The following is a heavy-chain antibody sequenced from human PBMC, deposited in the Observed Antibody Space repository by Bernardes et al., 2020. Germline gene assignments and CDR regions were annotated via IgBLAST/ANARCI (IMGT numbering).Heavy chain of an antibody. D-gene: IGHD1-26*01. V-gene: IGHV3-21*04. CDR2: ISDSAKDI. CDR1: GVAFSLYT. J-gene: IGHJ5*02. CDR3: AKDSGSYH. Sequence: GSLRLSCAASGVAFSLYTMNWVRQAPGKGLEWVSSISDSAKDIYYADSVRGRFTISRDNAKNSLYLQMNSLRAEDTAVYYCAKDSGSYHWGQGTLVTVSS.